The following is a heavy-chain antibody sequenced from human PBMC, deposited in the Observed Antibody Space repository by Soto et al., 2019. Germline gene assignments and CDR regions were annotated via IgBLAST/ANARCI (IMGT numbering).Heavy chain of an antibody. J-gene: IGHJ6*03. V-gene: IGHV4-59*01. D-gene: IGHD6-6*01. Sequence: PSETLSLTCTVSGGSISSYYWSWIRQPPGKGLEWIGYIYYSGSTNYNPSLKSRVTISVDTSKNQFSLKLSSVTAADTAVYYCARGRAAQGFIYYYYYMDVWGKGTTVTVSS. CDR1: GGSISSYY. CDR3: ARGRAAQGFIYYYYYMDV. CDR2: IYYSGST.